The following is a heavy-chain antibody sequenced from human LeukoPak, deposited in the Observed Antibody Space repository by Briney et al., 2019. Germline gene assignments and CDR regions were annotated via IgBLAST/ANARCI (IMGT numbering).Heavy chain of an antibody. CDR1: GYTFTGYY. Sequence: GASVKVSCKASGYTFTGYYMHWVRQAPGQGLEWMGWINPNSGGTNYAQKFQGRVTMTRDTSISTAYMELSRLRSDDTAVYYCAYGYDSSGYWSVDRNWFDPWGQGTLVTVSS. D-gene: IGHD3-22*01. CDR3: AYGYDSSGYWSVDRNWFDP. CDR2: INPNSGGT. V-gene: IGHV1-2*02. J-gene: IGHJ5*02.